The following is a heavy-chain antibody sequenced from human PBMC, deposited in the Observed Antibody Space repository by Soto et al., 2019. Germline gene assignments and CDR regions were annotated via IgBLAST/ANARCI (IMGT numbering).Heavy chain of an antibody. Sequence: SETLSLTCTVSGGSISSSSYYWGWIRQPPGKGLEWIGSIYYSGSTYYNPSLKSRVTISVDTSKNQFSLKLSSVTAADTAVYYCARHELYGDYGYWGQGTLVTVSS. CDR1: GGSISSSSYY. D-gene: IGHD2-2*02. CDR2: IYYSGST. V-gene: IGHV4-39*01. J-gene: IGHJ4*02. CDR3: ARHELYGDYGY.